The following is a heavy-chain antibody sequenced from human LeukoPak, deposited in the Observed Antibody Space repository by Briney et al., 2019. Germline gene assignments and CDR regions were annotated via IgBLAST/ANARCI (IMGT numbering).Heavy chain of an antibody. CDR2: ISDNGGST. CDR1: GFILRSHA. CDR3: VKDNEAGGSPFDR. Sequence: GSLRLSCSASGFILRSHAMHWVRQAPGKGLEYVSRISDNGGSTYYADSVKGRFTISRDNSKNTLYLQMSGLRAVDTAVYYCVKDNEAGGSPFDRWGQGTLVTVSS. V-gene: IGHV3-64D*06. J-gene: IGHJ4*02. D-gene: IGHD1-1*01.